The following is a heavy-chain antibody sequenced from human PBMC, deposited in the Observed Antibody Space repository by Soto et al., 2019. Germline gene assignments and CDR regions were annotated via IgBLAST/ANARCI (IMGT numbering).Heavy chain of an antibody. CDR1: GGSFSGYY. Sequence: PSETLSLTCAVYGGSFSGYYWSWIRQPPGKGLEWIGEINHSGSTNYNPSLKSRVTISVDTSKNQFSLKLSSVTAADTAVYYCARGKTYYVFWSGPPRYYYYGMDGWGKGTTVTVPS. CDR3: ARGKTYYVFWSGPPRYYYYGMDG. V-gene: IGHV4-34*01. J-gene: IGHJ6*04. D-gene: IGHD3-3*01. CDR2: INHSGST.